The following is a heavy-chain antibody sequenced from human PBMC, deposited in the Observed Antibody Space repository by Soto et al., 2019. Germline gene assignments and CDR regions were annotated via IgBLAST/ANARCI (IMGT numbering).Heavy chain of an antibody. V-gene: IGHV4-59*01. CDR1: GGSISSYY. CDR2: IYYSGST. J-gene: IGHJ6*03. Sequence: SETLSLTCTVSGGSISSYYWSWIRQPPGKGLEWIGYIYYSGSTNYNPSLKSRVTISVDTSKNQFSLKLSSVTAADTAVYYCARVTTIFGVSPYMDVWGKGTTVTVSS. CDR3: ARVTTIFGVSPYMDV. D-gene: IGHD3-3*01.